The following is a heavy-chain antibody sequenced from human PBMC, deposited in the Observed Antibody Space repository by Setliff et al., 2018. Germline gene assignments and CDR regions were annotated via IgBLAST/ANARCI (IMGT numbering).Heavy chain of an antibody. CDR2: IRNKDNSYTT. CDR3: TTDNAGVNGDYADYYYYYGLDV. J-gene: IGHJ6*02. D-gene: IGHD4-17*01. Sequence: GGSLRLSCAASGFTFSAHYMDWLRQAPGKGLEWVGRIRNKDNSYTTEYAASVKDRFTISRDDSKNTLYLQMNSLKTEDTAVYYCTTDNAGVNGDYADYYYYYGLDVWGQGTTVTVS. V-gene: IGHV3-72*01. CDR1: GFTFSAHY.